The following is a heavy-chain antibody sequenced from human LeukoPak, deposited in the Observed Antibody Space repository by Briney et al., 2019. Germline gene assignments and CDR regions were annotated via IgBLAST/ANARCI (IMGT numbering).Heavy chain of an antibody. J-gene: IGHJ4*02. CDR1: GDSVTSGGYY. Sequence: PSETLSLTCTVSGDSVTSGGYYWNLIRQHPVKGLEWIGYIYYTGSTNYNPSLKSRINISADTSKNQFSLKLKSVTAADTAIYYCARSGLYYPGSGSFDYWGQGALVTVSS. CDR3: ARSGLYYPGSGSFDY. D-gene: IGHD3-10*01. V-gene: IGHV4-31*03. CDR2: IYYTGST.